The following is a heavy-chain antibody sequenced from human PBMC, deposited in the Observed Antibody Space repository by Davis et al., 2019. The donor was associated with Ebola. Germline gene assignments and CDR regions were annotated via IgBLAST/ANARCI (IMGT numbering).Heavy chain of an antibody. CDR2: ISSSGSTI. J-gene: IGHJ6*02. Sequence: GESLKISCAASGFTFSSCEMNWIRQAPGKGLEWVSYISSSGSTIYYADSVKGRFTISRDNAKNSLYLQMNSLRAEDTAVYYCARDRAVTTILVYYYYGMDVWGQGTTVTVSS. CDR1: GFTFSSCE. V-gene: IGHV3-48*03. D-gene: IGHD4-11*01. CDR3: ARDRAVTTILVYYYYGMDV.